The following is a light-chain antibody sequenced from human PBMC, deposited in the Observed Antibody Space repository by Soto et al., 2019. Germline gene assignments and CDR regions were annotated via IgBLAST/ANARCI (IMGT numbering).Light chain of an antibody. Sequence: QSALTQPASVSGSPGQSITISCTGTSSDVGGYNYVSWYQQHPGKAPKLMIYEVSNRPSGVSDRFSGSRSGNTASLTISGLQAEDESDYYCISYTSSSTWVFGGGTKLTV. V-gene: IGLV2-14*01. CDR2: EVS. CDR3: ISYTSSSTWV. CDR1: SSDVGGYNY. J-gene: IGLJ3*02.